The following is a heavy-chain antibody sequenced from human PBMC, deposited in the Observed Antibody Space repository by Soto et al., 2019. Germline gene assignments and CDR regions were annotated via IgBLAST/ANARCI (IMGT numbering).Heavy chain of an antibody. CDR1: GGSISSSSYY. J-gene: IGHJ5*02. D-gene: IGHD1-1*01. V-gene: IGHV4-39*01. CDR2: IYYSGST. CDR3: ARGPLGTRLAS. Sequence: QLQLQESGPGLVKPSETLSLTCTVSGGSISSSSYYWAWIRQPPGKGLEWIVSIYYSGSTYYNPSLQRRFTISVDASSNHCSRKLSPVTAADTAVHSCARGPLGTRLASWGQGTLVTVSS.